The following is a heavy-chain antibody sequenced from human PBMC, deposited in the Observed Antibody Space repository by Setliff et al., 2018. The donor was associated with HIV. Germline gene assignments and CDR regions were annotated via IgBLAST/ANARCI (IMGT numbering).Heavy chain of an antibody. D-gene: IGHD1-7*01. CDR1: GYTFTNYY. V-gene: IGHV1-2*02. J-gene: IGHJ4*02. Sequence: GASVKVSCKASGYTFTNYYIHWVRQAPGQGLEWMGWINPNNGDTEYAQKFQGRVTMTRVTSITTVYMELTRLRSDDTAVYYCVRGKFKTTWSLFADQYFDFWGRGTLVTVSS. CDR3: VRGKFKTTWSLFADQYFDF. CDR2: INPNNGDT.